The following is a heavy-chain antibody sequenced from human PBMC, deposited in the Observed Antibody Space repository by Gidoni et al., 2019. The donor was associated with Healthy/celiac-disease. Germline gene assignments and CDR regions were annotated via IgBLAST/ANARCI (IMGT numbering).Heavy chain of an antibody. V-gene: IGHV4-34*01. CDR2: INHSGST. J-gene: IGHJ6*02. CDR1: GGSFSGSY. Sequence: QVQLQQWGAGLLKPSETLSLTCAVHGGSFSGSYRSWIRQPPGKGLECIGEINHSGSTTYNPALKSRVTISVDTSKNQFSLKLSSVTAADTAVYYCARVDVPAATKGPYYYYYGMDVWGQGTTVTVSS. CDR3: ARVDVPAATKGPYYYYYGMDV. D-gene: IGHD2-2*01.